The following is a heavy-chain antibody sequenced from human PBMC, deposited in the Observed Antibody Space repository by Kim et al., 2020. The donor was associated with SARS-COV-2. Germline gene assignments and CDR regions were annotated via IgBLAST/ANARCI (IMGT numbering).Heavy chain of an antibody. D-gene: IGHD6-25*01. CDR3: ARGYSSGDWYFDL. V-gene: IGHV3-53*01. J-gene: IGHJ2*01. Sequence: YAASVKSRITISRDNSKNTLYLQMNSLRAEDTAVYYCARGYSSGDWYFDLWGRGTLVTVSS.